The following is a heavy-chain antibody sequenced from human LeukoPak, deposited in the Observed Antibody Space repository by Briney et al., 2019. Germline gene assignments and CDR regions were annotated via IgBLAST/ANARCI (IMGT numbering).Heavy chain of an antibody. CDR2: IWNDGTNK. J-gene: IGHJ4*02. CDR3: AKDAQRGFDYSNSLEY. V-gene: IGHV3-33*06. D-gene: IGHD4-11*01. CDR1: GFTFSHYG. Sequence: PGGSLRLSCAASGFTFSHYGMHWVRQAPGKGLEWVAVIWNDGTNKYYSDSVKGRFTIYRDDSQNRVYLQMNSLRADDTALYYCAKDAQRGFDYSNSLEYWGQGALVTVS.